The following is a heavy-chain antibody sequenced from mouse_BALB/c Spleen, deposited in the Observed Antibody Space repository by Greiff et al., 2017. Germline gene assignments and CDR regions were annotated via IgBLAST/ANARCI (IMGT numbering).Heavy chain of an antibody. CDR2: IWSGGST. Sequence: QVQLQQSGPGLVQPSQSLSITCTVSGFSLTSYGVHWVRQSPGKGLEWLGVIWSGGSTDYNAAFISRLSISKDNSKSQVFFKMNSLQANDTAIYYCARNQYYGSSYKDAMDYWGQGTSVTVSS. CDR3: ARNQYYGSSYKDAMDY. D-gene: IGHD1-1*01. V-gene: IGHV2-2*02. CDR1: GFSLTSYG. J-gene: IGHJ4*01.